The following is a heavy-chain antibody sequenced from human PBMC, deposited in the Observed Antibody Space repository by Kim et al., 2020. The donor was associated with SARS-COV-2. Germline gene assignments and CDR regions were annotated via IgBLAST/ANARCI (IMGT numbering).Heavy chain of an antibody. J-gene: IGHJ4*02. V-gene: IGHV3-33*01. CDR3: ARDPYSSSWYSN. Sequence: YADSVKGRLTISRDNSKNTLYLQMNSLRAEDMAVYYCARDPYSSSWYSNWGQGTLVTVSS. D-gene: IGHD6-13*01.